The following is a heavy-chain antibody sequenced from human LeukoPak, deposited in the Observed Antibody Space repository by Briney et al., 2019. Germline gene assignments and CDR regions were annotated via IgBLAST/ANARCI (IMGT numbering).Heavy chain of an antibody. CDR3: ARHKDYYYSYMDV. J-gene: IGHJ6*03. CDR2: IYYSGST. CDR1: GYSISSGYY. V-gene: IGHV4-38-2*02. Sequence: SETLSLTCTVSGYSISSGYYWGWIRQPPGKGLEWIETIYYSGSTYYNPSLTSRVTISVDTSKNQFSLKLSSVTAADTAVYYCARHKDYYYSYMDVWGKGTTVTISS.